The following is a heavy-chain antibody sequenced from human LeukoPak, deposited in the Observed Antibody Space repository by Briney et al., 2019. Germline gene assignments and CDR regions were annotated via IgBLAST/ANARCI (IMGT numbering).Heavy chain of an antibody. D-gene: IGHD2-21*02. V-gene: IGHV1-69*13. Sequence: SVKVSCKASGGTFSSYAISWVRQAPGQGLEWMGGIIPIFGTANYAQKFQGRVTITADESTSTAYMELSSLRSEDTAVYYCAGEMPGAHIVVVTNYAFDIWGQGTMVTVSS. J-gene: IGHJ3*02. CDR1: GGTFSSYA. CDR3: AGEMPGAHIVVVTNYAFDI. CDR2: IIPIFGTA.